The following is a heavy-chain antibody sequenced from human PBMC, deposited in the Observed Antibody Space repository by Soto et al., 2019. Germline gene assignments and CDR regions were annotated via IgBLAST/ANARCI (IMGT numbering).Heavy chain of an antibody. Sequence: GGSLRLSCAAPGFTFSDHYMDWVRQAPGKGLEWVGRIRNRANSYTTEYAASVKGRFTVSRDDSENSLYLQMNSLRTEDTAVYYSVSDGISNTPYYFDYWGQGILVTVSS. CDR3: VSDGISNTPYYFDY. CDR2: IRNRANSYTT. CDR1: GFTFSDHY. V-gene: IGHV3-72*01. D-gene: IGHD1-20*01. J-gene: IGHJ4*02.